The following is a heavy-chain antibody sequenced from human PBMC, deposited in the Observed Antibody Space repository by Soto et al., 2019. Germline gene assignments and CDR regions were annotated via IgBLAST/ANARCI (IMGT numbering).Heavy chain of an antibody. CDR2: IYYRGST. Sequence: QVQLQESGPGLVKPSETLSLTCTVSGGSISSYYWSWIRQPPGKGLEWIGYIYYRGSTNYNPSLXXXXXXXXXXXXXXXXXXXXXXXXXXXXXXXXXXXXXYFDLWGRGTLVTVSS. J-gene: IGHJ2*01. CDR1: GGSISSYY. CDR3: XXXXXYFDL. V-gene: IGHV4-59*01.